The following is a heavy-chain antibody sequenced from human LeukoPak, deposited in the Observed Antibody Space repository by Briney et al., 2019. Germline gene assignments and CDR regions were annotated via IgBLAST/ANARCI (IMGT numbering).Heavy chain of an antibody. CDR3: ATNNRPRTSEDY. D-gene: IGHD2-2*01. CDR2: FDPEDGET. Sequence: ASVKVSCKVSGYTLTELSMHWVRQAPGKGLEWMGGFDPEDGETIYAQKFQGRVTMTEDTSTDTAYMELGSLRSEDTAVYYCATNNRPRTSEDYWGQGTLVTVSS. J-gene: IGHJ4*02. CDR1: GYTLTELS. V-gene: IGHV1-24*01.